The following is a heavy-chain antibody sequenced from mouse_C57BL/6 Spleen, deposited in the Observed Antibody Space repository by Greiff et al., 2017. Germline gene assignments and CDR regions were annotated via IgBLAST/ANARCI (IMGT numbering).Heavy chain of an antibody. V-gene: IGHV1-59*01. D-gene: IGHD2-4*01. Sequence: QVQLQQPGAELVRPGTSVKLSCKASGYTFTSYWMHWVKQRPGQGLEWIGVIDPSDSYTNYNQKFKGKATLTVDTSSSTAYMQPSSLTSEDSAVYYCARGDYDAGAYYAMDYWGQGTSVTVSS. CDR3: ARGDYDAGAYYAMDY. CDR2: IDPSDSYT. CDR1: GYTFTSYW. J-gene: IGHJ4*01.